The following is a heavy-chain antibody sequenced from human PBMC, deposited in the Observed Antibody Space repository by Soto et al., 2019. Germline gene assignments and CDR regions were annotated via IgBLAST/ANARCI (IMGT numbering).Heavy chain of an antibody. CDR1: GYTFTSYG. V-gene: IGHV1-3*01. CDR2: ITAGNGNT. Sequence: QSQLMQSGAEVKKPGAEVKVACKASGYTFTSYGIHWVRQAPGQRLEWTGCITAGNGNTKYSEKFQGRVTITMDTSASTADPELSSLSSEDTAVYCFARDPNDSSAYYLHSYSGMDVWGQGTTVTVSS. J-gene: IGHJ6*02. D-gene: IGHD3-22*01. CDR3: ARDPNDSSAYYLHSYSGMDV.